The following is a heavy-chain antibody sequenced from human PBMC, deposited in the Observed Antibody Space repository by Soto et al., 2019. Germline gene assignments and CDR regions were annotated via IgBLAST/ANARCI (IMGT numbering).Heavy chain of an antibody. D-gene: IGHD1-26*01. V-gene: IGHV3-7*04. CDR3: SGGVGDAF. CDR1: ESTVRRDW. Sequence: EVHLVESGGGLVQTGGSLRLSCAIFESTVRRDWMYWVRQAPGKGLEWVAHTNQDGSKKYYVDSVKGRFTISRDNAKNSLYLQMDDLRAGDTAMYYCSGGVGDAFWGQGTLVTVSS. CDR2: TNQDGSKK. J-gene: IGHJ4*02.